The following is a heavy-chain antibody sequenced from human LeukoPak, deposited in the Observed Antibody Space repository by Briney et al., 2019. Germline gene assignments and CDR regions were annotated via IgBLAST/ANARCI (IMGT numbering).Heavy chain of an antibody. CDR3: AGDRGYYGTRFDP. Sequence: PGGSLRLSCAASGFTFSSYSMNWVRQAPGKGLEWVSSISSSSSYIYYADSVKGRFTISRDNAKNSLYLQMNSLRAEDTAVYYCAGDRGYYGTRFDPWGQGTLVTVSS. J-gene: IGHJ5*02. D-gene: IGHD3-10*01. CDR2: ISSSSSYI. V-gene: IGHV3-21*01. CDR1: GFTFSSYS.